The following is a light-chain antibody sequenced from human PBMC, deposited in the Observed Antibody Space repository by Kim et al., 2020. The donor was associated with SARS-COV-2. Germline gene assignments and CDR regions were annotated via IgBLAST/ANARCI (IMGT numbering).Light chain of an antibody. J-gene: IGKJ4*01. CDR3: QQYNKWPPRLT. Sequence: PAATVTVSCSVSQSNSNTLTWYQDQRGQPPRLLICAASTRATGVPGRFRGSGSGTDVHLTISSLQSEDFAVYYCQQYNKWPPRLTFGGGTKVDIK. V-gene: IGKV3-15*01. CDR1: QSNSNT. CDR2: AAS.